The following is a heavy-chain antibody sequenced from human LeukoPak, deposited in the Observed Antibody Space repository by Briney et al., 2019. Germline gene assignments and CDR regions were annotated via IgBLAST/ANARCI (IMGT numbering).Heavy chain of an antibody. CDR1: GFTFSSYA. CDR3: ARNYEHYYHGMDV. D-gene: IGHD1-7*01. Sequence: GGSLRLSCAASGFTFSSYAMHWVRQAPGKGLEWVAVISYDGSNKYYADSVKGRFTISRDNSKNTLYLQMNSLRAEDTAVYYCARNYEHYYHGMDVWGQPTTVTVSS. J-gene: IGHJ6*02. V-gene: IGHV3-30-3*01. CDR2: ISYDGSNK.